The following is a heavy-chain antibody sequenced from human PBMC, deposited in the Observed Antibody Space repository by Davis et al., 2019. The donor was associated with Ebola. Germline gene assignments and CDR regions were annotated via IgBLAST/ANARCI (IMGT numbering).Heavy chain of an antibody. CDR2: IRYDGTDK. CDR1: GFTFSTYG. CDR3: ANYDSSGYYRAEDY. V-gene: IGHV3-30*02. J-gene: IGHJ4*02. D-gene: IGHD3-22*01. Sequence: GESLKISCAASGFTFSTYGMHWVRQAPGKGLEWVSFIRYDGTDKYNADSVKGRITISRDNSKNTLYLQMNNLRVEDTAVYYCANYDSSGYYRAEDYWGQGTLVTVSS.